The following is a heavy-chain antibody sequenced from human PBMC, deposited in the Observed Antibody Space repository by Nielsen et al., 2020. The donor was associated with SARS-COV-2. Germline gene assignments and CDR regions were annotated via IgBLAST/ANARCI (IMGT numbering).Heavy chain of an antibody. CDR1: GFTFSNYA. J-gene: IGHJ1*01. V-gene: IGHV3-23*01. D-gene: IGHD3-9*01. CDR3: AKGPYGTLTGYRFQH. Sequence: GESLKISCAVSGFTFSNYAMSWVRQAPGKGLEWVSAISGSGGSTYYADSVKGRFNISRDFSKNTLYLQMNSLRAEDTAVYYCAKGPYGTLTGYRFQHWGQGTLVTVSS. CDR2: ISGSGGST.